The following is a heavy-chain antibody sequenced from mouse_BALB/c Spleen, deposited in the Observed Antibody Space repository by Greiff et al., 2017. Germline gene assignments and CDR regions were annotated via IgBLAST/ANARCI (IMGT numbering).Heavy chain of an antibody. D-gene: IGHD1-1*01. CDR1: GFTFSSYG. Sequence: EVKVVESGGGLVRPGGSLKLSCAASGFTFSSYGMSWVRQTPDKRLALVATINSNGGSTYYPDSVKGRFTISRDNAKNTLYLQMSSLKSEDTAMYYCARDPQYYYGSSYWYFDVWGAGTTVTVSS. V-gene: IGHV5-6-3*01. CDR3: ARDPQYYYGSSYWYFDV. CDR2: INSNGGST. J-gene: IGHJ1*01.